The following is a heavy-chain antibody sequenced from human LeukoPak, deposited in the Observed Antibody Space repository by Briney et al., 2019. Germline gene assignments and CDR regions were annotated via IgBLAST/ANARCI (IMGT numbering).Heavy chain of an antibody. CDR3: ARGGWYSDY. V-gene: IGHV4-59*01. CDR2: IYNSGST. Sequence: SETLPLTCTVSGGSISSYYWSWIRQPPGKGLEWIGYIYNSGSTKYNPSLKSRVTMSMDTSKNQFSLKLSSVTAADTAVYYCARGGWYSDYWGQGTLVTVSS. CDR1: GGSISSYY. D-gene: IGHD6-19*01. J-gene: IGHJ4*02.